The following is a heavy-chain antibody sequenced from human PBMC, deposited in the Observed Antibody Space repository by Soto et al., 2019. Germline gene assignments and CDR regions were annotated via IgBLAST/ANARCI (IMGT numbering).Heavy chain of an antibody. J-gene: IGHJ1*01. CDR2: VDGHGKT. V-gene: IGHV3-74*03. CDR1: GFDLGGLW. D-gene: IGHD3-16*01. Sequence: EEQLVESGGGLVQPGGSLRLSCAASGFDLGGLWMHWVRQDPSKGLVWVAHVDGHGKTKYADSVKGRFTVSRDNAKNTVYMKRHSRGVEDRAVYHWERGKGGGGGKGDPLALWGQGILFPVSS. CDR3: ERGKGGGGGKGDPLAL.